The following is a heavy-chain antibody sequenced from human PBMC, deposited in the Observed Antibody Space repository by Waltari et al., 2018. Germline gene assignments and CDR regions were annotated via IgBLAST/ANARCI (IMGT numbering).Heavy chain of an antibody. Sequence: QVQLQESGPGLVKPSQTLSLTCTVSGGSISSGSSYWSWIRQPAGKGLEWIGRIYTSGSTNYNPSLKSRVTISVDTSKNQFSLKLSSVTAADTAVYYCATSFRLSGWFDPWGQGTLVTVSS. D-gene: IGHD3-10*01. J-gene: IGHJ5*02. CDR2: IYTSGST. CDR1: GGSISSGSSY. CDR3: ATSFRLSGWFDP. V-gene: IGHV4-61*02.